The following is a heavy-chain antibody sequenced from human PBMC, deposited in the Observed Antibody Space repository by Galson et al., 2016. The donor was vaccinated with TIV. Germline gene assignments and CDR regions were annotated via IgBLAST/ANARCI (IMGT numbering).Heavy chain of an antibody. V-gene: IGHV4-59*08. Sequence: ETLSLTCTVSGDSISNYYWSWIRQPPGKGLEWIGYIYYSGSTNYSPSLKSRVTISRDTSKNQFSLKLGSVTAADTAVYYCARQSGYGSSWFPYYFDYWGQGTLVTVSS. CDR1: GDSISNYY. CDR3: ARQSGYGSSWFPYYFDY. D-gene: IGHD6-13*01. J-gene: IGHJ4*02. CDR2: IYYSGST.